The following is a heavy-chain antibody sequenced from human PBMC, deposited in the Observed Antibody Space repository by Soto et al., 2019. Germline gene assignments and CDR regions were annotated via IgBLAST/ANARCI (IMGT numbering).Heavy chain of an antibody. Sequence: PGESLKISCKGSGYDFISYWIGWVRQMPGTGLEWMGIIYPGDSDTRYSPSLQGQLSISADKSTSTAYLHWSSLRASDTAMYYCARRSRDCFSTSCPTYYFDHWGQGTLVTVSS. J-gene: IGHJ4*02. CDR1: GYDFISYW. V-gene: IGHV5-51*01. CDR3: ARRSRDCFSTSCPTYYFDH. CDR2: IYPGDSDT. D-gene: IGHD2-2*01.